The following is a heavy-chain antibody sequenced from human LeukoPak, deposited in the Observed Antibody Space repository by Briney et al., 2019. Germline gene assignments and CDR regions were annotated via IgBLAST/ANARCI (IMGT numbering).Heavy chain of an antibody. D-gene: IGHD4-17*01. J-gene: IGHJ4*02. CDR2: IFYSGSA. Sequence: PSETLSLTCTVSGGSISSSSYYWGWIRQPPGKGLEWIGSIFYSGSAYYNPSLKSRVTISIDTSKNQFSLKLNSVTAADTAVYYCAKQSATSSVNYYWGQGTLVTVSS. V-gene: IGHV4-39*01. CDR3: AKQSATSSVNYY. CDR1: GGSISSSSYY.